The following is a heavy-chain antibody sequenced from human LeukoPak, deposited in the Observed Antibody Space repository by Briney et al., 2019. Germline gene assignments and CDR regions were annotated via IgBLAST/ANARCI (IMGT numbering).Heavy chain of an antibody. D-gene: IGHD3-16*01. V-gene: IGHV4-39*07. CDR2: IYYSGST. CDR3: ARESGSYLWRSWLNP. J-gene: IGHJ5*02. Sequence: PSETLSLTCTVSGGSISSSSYYWGWIRQPPGKGLEWIGSIYYSGSTYYNPSLKSRVTISIDTSKNQFSLKVISVTAADTAIYYCARESGSYLWRSWLNPWGQGTLVTVSS. CDR1: GGSISSSSYY.